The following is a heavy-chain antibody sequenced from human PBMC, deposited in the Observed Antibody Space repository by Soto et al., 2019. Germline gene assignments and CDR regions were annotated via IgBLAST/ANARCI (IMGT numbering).Heavy chain of an antibody. CDR1: GFTFDDYA. Sequence: LRLSCAASGFTFDDYAMHWVRQAPGKGLEWVSGISWNSGSIGYADSVKGRFTISRDNAKNSLYLQMNSLRAEDTALYYCAKCRRRGSGWTRDAFDIWGQGTIVTVSS. CDR2: ISWNSGSI. D-gene: IGHD6-19*01. J-gene: IGHJ3*02. V-gene: IGHV3-9*01. CDR3: AKCRRRGSGWTRDAFDI.